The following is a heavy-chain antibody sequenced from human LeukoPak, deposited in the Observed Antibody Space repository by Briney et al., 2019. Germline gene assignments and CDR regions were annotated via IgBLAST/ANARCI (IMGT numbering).Heavy chain of an antibody. V-gene: IGHV3-23*01. CDR2: ISGSGGST. D-gene: IGHD1-26*01. J-gene: IGHJ6*03. CDR3: ARATWDPNYYYYMDV. Sequence: GGSLRLSCAASAFTFSIYAMSWVRQAPGKGLGWVSTISGSGGSTHYADSVKGRFTISRDNSKNTLFLQMNSLRAEDTAVYFCARATWDPNYYYYMDVWGKGTTVTISS. CDR1: AFTFSIYA.